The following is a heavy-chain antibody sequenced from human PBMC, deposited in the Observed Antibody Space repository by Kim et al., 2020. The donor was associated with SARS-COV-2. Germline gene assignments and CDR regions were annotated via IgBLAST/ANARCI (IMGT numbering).Heavy chain of an antibody. J-gene: IGHJ4*01. V-gene: IGHV4-34*01. CDR3: ARAKGFGAYCGGDCYFFD. CDR1: GGSFSGYY. Sequence: SETLSLTCAVYGGSFSGYYWSWIRQPPGKGLEWIGEINHSGSTNYNPSLKSRVTISVDTSKNQFSLKLSSVTAADTAVYYCARAKGFGAYCGGDCYFFD. CDR2: INHSGST. D-gene: IGHD2-21*02.